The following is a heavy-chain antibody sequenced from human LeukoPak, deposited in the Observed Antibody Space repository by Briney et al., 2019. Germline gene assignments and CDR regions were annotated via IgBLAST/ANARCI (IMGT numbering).Heavy chain of an antibody. D-gene: IGHD5-18*01. CDR3: AGVDAAMPDAFDI. CDR2: ISSSSSTI. CDR1: GFTFSSYS. Sequence: GGSLRLSCAASGFTFSSYSMNRVRQAPGKGLEWVSYISSSSSTIYYADSVKGRFTISRDNAKNSLYLQMNSLRAEDTAVYYCAGVDAAMPDAFDIWGQGTTVTVSS. V-gene: IGHV3-48*01. J-gene: IGHJ3*02.